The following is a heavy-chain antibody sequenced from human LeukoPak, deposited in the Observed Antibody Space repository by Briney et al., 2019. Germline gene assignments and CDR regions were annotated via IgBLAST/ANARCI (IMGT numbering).Heavy chain of an antibody. CDR1: GYTFTGYY. D-gene: IGHD3-3*01. CDR2: ISPNSGGT. Sequence: ASVKVSCKASGYTFTGYYMHWVRQAPGQGLEWMGWISPNSGGTNYAQKFQGRVTMTRDTSISTAYMELSRLRSDDTAVYYCARDGDRITIFGVVQDWGQGTLVTVSS. CDR3: ARDGDRITIFGVVQD. V-gene: IGHV1-2*02. J-gene: IGHJ4*02.